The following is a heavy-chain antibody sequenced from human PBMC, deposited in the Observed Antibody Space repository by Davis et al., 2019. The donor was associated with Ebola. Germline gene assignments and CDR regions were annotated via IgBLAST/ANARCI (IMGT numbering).Heavy chain of an antibody. CDR1: GYTFTGHY. Sequence: SVKVSCKTSGYTFTGHYIQWVRQAPGQGLEWMGRIIPILGIANYAQKFQGRVTITADKSTSTAYMELSSLRSEDTAVYYCARDQPPGTLFGYWGQGTLVTVSS. CDR2: IIPILGIA. D-gene: IGHD1-1*01. CDR3: ARDQPPGTLFGY. V-gene: IGHV1-69*04. J-gene: IGHJ4*02.